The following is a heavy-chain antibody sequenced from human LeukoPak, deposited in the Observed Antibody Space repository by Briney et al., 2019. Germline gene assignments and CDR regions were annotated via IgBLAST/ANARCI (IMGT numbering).Heavy chain of an antibody. CDR2: INPSTGGT. CDR1: GYTFTGYY. V-gene: IGHV1-2*02. CDR3: ARYVDYYDSSGYTALDY. D-gene: IGHD3-22*01. Sequence: ASVKVSCKASGYTFTGYYMHWVRQAPGQGLEWMGWINPSTGGTNYAHKFQGRVTMTRDTSINTAYMELSRLRSDDTAVYYRARYVDYYDSSGYTALDYWGQGTLVTVSS. J-gene: IGHJ4*02.